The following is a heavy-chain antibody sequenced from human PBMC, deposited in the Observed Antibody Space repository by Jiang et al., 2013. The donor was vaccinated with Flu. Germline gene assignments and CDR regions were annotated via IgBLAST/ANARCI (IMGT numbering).Heavy chain of an antibody. J-gene: IGHJ4*02. D-gene: IGHD3-22*01. CDR2: ISAYNGNT. CDR3: ARDVKAYYYDSSGYYLHDY. Sequence: SGAEVKKPGASVKVSCKASGYTFTSYGISWVRQAPGQGLEWMGWISAYNGNTNYAQKLQGRVTMTTDTSTSTAYMELRSLRSDDTAVYYCARDVKAYYYDSSGYYLHDYWAREPWSPSPQ. CDR1: GYTFTSYG. V-gene: IGHV1-18*01.